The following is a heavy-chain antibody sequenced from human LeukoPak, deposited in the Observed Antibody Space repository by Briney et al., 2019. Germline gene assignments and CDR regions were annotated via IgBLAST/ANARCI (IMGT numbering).Heavy chain of an antibody. CDR3: ARWGIENYLDY. CDR1: GGSISSYY. D-gene: IGHD3-16*01. Sequence: SETLSLTCTVSGGSISSYYWSWIRQPPGKGLEWIGYIYYSGSTNYNPSLKSRVTISVDTSKNQFSLKLSSVTAADTAVYYCARWGIENYLDYWGQGTLVTVSS. J-gene: IGHJ4*02. V-gene: IGHV4-59*01. CDR2: IYYSGST.